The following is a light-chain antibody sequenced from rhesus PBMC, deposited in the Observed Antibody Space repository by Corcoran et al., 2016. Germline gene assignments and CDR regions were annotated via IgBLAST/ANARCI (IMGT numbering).Light chain of an antibody. V-gene: IGKV1S8*01. J-gene: IGKJ2*01. CDR3: QHGYGVLVS. CDR1: QAISNN. CDR2: AAS. Sequence: DIQVTQSPSSLSASVGDTVTITCQASQAISNNLAWYQQKPGNVPKLRIYAASTLQTGVPSRFSGSGSVTDFTLTISSLQPEDFATYYCQHGYGVLVSFGQGTKVEIK.